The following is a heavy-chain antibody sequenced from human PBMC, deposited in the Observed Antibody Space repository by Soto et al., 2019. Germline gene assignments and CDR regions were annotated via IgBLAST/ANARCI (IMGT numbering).Heavy chain of an antibody. CDR2: IIPVFGTA. V-gene: IGHV1-69*12. CDR1: GGSLSNYG. Sequence: QVQLVQSGAEVKKPGSSVKVSCKASGGSLSNYGISWVRQAPGQGLEWMGGIIPVFGTANYAQKFQGRVTITADESTNIVLMDVTSLRSEDTAVYYCARGDATKIVVTTYYAMDVWGQGTTVTVSS. CDR3: ARGDATKIVVTTYYAMDV. D-gene: IGHD4-17*01. J-gene: IGHJ6*02.